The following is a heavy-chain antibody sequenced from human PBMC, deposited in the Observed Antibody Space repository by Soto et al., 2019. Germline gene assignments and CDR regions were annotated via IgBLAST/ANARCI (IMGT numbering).Heavy chain of an antibody. CDR2: ISYDGSNK. J-gene: IGHJ6*03. V-gene: IGHV3-30*18. Sequence: QVQLVESGGGVVQPGRSLRLSCAASGFTFSSYGMHWVRQAPGKGLEWVAVISYDGSNKYYADSVKGRFTISRDNSKNTMYLQMNSLRAEDTAVYYCAKDLTTMYYYMDVWGKGTTVTVSS. CDR3: AKDLTTMYYYMDV. CDR1: GFTFSSYG. D-gene: IGHD4-4*01.